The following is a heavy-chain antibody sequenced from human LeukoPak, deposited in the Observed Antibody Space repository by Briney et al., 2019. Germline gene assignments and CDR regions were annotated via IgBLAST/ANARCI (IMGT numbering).Heavy chain of an antibody. CDR1: GFTFSSYA. CDR3: ANLDIVVVPAATIVY. V-gene: IGHV3-23*01. J-gene: IGHJ4*02. D-gene: IGHD2-2*03. CDR2: ISGSGGST. Sequence: GGSLRLSCAASGFTFSSYAMSWVRQAPGKGLEWVSAISGSGGSTYYADSVKGRFTISRDNSKNTLYLQMNSLRAEDTAVYYCANLDIVVVPAATIVYWGQGTLVTVSS.